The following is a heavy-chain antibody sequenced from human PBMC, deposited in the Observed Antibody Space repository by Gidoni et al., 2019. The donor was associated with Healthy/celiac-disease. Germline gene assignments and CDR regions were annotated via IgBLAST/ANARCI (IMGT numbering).Heavy chain of an antibody. CDR3: AKDRPAAAGTVFDY. D-gene: IGHD6-13*01. CDR1: GFTFSSYG. Sequence: QVQLVESGGGVVQPGRSLRLSCAASGFTFSSYGMHWVRQAPGKGLEWVAVISYDGSNKYYADSVKGRFTISRDNSKNTLYLQMNSLRAEDTAVYYCAKDRPAAAGTVFDYWGQGTLVTVSS. V-gene: IGHV3-30*18. CDR2: ISYDGSNK. J-gene: IGHJ4*02.